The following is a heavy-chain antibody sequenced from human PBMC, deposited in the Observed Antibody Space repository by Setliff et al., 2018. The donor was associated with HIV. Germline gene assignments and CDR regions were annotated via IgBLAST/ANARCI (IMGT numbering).Heavy chain of an antibody. CDR1: GGSISSYY. CDR3: ARARRAGSGPKYFQH. D-gene: IGHD2-15*01. Sequence: SETLSLTCTVSGGSISSYYWSWIRQPPGKGLEWIGSISYTGITNYNPSLKSRVTISVDTSQNQFSLKLTSVTAADTAVYYCARARRAGSGPKYFQHWGQGTLVTVSS. CDR2: ISYTGIT. J-gene: IGHJ1*01. V-gene: IGHV4-59*12.